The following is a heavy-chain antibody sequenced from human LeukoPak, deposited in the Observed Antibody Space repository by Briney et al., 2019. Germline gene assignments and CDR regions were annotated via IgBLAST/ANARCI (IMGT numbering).Heavy chain of an antibody. V-gene: IGHV3-7*03. CDR1: EFTFSNYW. CDR2: IKQDGNEK. D-gene: IGHD2-15*01. Sequence: GGSLRLSCAASEFTFSNYWMTWVRQAPGKGLEWVASIKQDGNEKYYVDSVKGRFNISRDNAKNSLYLQMSCLRAEDTAVYYCARDGGYCTGGTCYSTHWGQGALVIVSS. CDR3: ARDGGYCTGGTCYSTH. J-gene: IGHJ4*02.